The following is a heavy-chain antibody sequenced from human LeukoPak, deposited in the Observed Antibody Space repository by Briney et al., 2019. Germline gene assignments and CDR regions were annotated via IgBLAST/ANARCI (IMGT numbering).Heavy chain of an antibody. J-gene: IGHJ4*02. D-gene: IGHD3-10*01. CDR3: ARDIMVRGVITDY. Sequence: PSQTLSLTCTVSGGSISSGSYYWSWIRQPAGKGLEWIGRIYTSGSTNYNPSLKSRVTISVDTSKNQFSLKLRSVTAADTAVYYCARDIMVRGVITDYWGQGTLVTVSS. CDR2: IYTSGST. V-gene: IGHV4-61*02. CDR1: GGSISSGSYY.